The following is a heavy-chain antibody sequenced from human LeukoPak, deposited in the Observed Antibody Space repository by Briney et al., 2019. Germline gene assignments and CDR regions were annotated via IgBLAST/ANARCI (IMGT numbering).Heavy chain of an antibody. CDR3: AGYSYGASLHPF. D-gene: IGHD5-18*01. J-gene: IGHJ4*02. V-gene: IGHV4-34*01. CDR1: GGSFSGYY. CDR2: INHSGST. Sequence: SETLSLTCAVYGGSFSGYYWSWIRQPPGKGLEWIGEINHSGSTNYNPSPKSRVTISVDTSKNQFSLKLSSVTAADTAVYYCAGYSYGASLHPFWGQGTLVTVSS.